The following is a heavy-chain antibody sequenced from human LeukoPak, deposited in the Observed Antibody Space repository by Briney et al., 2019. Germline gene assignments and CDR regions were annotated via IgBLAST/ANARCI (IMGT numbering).Heavy chain of an antibody. CDR2: IYTSGST. J-gene: IGHJ4*02. Sequence: SGTLSHTRTDPGGSISSGSYYWSWIRQPAGKGLEWIGRIYTSGSTNYNPSLKSRVTISVDTSKNQFSLKLSSVTAADTAVYYCGRDNRSSGPDYWGQGTLVTVSS. V-gene: IGHV4-61*02. CDR1: GGSISSGSYY. D-gene: IGHD6-19*01. CDR3: GRDNRSSGPDY.